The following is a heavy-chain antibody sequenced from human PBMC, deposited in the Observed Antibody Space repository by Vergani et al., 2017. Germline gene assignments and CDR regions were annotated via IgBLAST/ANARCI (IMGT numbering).Heavy chain of an antibody. CDR1: GYTFTSYY. D-gene: IGHD3-3*01. CDR2: INPSGGST. V-gene: IGHV1-46*01. Sequence: QVQLVQSGAEVKKPGASVKVSCKASGYTFTSYYMHWVRQAPGQGLEWMGIINPSGGSTSYAQKFQGRVTMTRDTSTSTVYRELSSLRSEDTAVYYCARGQGITIFGVAQNWFDPWGQGTLVTVSS. CDR3: ARGQGITIFGVAQNWFDP. J-gene: IGHJ5*02.